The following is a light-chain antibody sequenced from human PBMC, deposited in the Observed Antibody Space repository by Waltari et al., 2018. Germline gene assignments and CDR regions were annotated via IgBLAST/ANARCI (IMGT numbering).Light chain of an antibody. Sequence: EVVLTQSPATLSLSPGERATLSCRASQRVSIYLVWYRQKPGQPHRLLINDATKRATGIPARFSGSGSGTDFTLTISSLEPEDFAVYYCQQRSKWPWTFGQGTKVEF. CDR3: QQRSKWPWT. CDR1: QRVSIY. V-gene: IGKV3-11*01. J-gene: IGKJ1*01. CDR2: DAT.